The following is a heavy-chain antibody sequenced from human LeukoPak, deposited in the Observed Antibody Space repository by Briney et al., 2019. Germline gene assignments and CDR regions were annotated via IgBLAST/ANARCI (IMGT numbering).Heavy chain of an antibody. D-gene: IGHD5-24*01. CDR2: ITSDGSRT. J-gene: IGHJ3*02. Sequence: GGSLRLSCAASGFTLGPSWMRWGRQAPGKGLVWVSGITSDGSRTTCADSVRGRFTISRDNAKNTLSLQMDSLRVEDTAVYYCVREGATSALDIWGQGTMVTVSS. V-gene: IGHV3-74*01. CDR1: GFTLGPSW. CDR3: VREGATSALDI.